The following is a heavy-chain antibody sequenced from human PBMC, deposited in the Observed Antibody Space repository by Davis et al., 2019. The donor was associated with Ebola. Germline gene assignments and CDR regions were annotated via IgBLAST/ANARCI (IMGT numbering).Heavy chain of an antibody. J-gene: IGHJ4*02. D-gene: IGHD3-22*01. Sequence: MPSETLSLTCTASGGSIRSYYWNWIRQAPGKGLEWIGYIFYTGRTNYNPSLKSRVTISVDTSKNQFSLKLSSVTAADTAVYYCARAKPSSGYSARYYFDHWGQGTLVTVSS. CDR3: ARAKPSSGYSARYYFDH. CDR1: GGSIRSYY. V-gene: IGHV4-59*12. CDR2: IFYTGRT.